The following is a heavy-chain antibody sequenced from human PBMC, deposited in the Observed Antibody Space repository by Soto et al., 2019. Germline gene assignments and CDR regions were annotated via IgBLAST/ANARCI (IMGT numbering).Heavy chain of an antibody. CDR2: VSNSGTP. CDR1: RSLISSGNDH. J-gene: IGHJ4*02. V-gene: IGHV4-31*03. CDR3: ARRYDLTGGGYFDY. Sequence: QVQLQESGPGLVKPSQTLSLTCTVSRSLISSGNDHWCCIRQHPGKGLEWIGYVSNSGTPYYNPSLRSRVTISIDTSKKQFSLNLSSVTAADTAVYYCARRYDLTGGGYFDYWGQGTLVTVSS. D-gene: IGHD1-1*01.